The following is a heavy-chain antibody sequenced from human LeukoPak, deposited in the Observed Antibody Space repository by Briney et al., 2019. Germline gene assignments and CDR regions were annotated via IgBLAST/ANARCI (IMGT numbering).Heavy chain of an antibody. CDR2: ISSSSSYI. D-gene: IGHD3-10*02. J-gene: IGHJ3*02. Sequence: PGGSLRLSCAASGFTFSSYSMNWVRQAPGKGLEWVSSISSSSSYIYYADSVKGRFTISRDNAKNSLYLQMNSLRAEDTAVYYCARDLSMVGHYAFDIWGQGTMVTVSS. CDR1: GFTFSSYS. CDR3: ARDLSMVGHYAFDI. V-gene: IGHV3-21*01.